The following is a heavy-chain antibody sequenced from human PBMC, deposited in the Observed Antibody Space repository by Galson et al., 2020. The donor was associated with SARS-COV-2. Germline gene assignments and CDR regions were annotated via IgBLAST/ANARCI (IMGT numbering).Heavy chain of an antibody. CDR2: IYYMGTT. V-gene: IGHV4-39*07. CDR3: ARDRGYTGYDFDY. D-gene: IGHD5-12*01. Sequence: SETLSLTCSVSGGSITSSHYYWGWIRQSPGKGLEWIGTIYYMGTTYYNPSLKNRVTISLDTSKNQFSLKLSSVTAADMAVYFCARDRGYTGYDFDYWGQGTLVTVSS. CDR1: GGSITSSHYY. J-gene: IGHJ4*02.